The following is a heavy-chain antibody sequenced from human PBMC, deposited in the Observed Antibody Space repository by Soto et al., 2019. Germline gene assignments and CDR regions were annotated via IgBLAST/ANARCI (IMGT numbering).Heavy chain of an antibody. CDR2: ISYDGSNK. J-gene: IGHJ4*02. CDR1: GFTFSSYG. D-gene: IGHD6-6*01. Sequence: GGSLRLSCAAYGFTFSSYGMHWVRQAPGKGLEWVAVISYDGSNKYYADSVKGRFTISRDNSKNTLYLQMNSLRAEDTAVYYCAKDHFPPQQLVDPSPLDYWGQGTLVTVPS. CDR3: AKDHFPPQQLVDPSPLDY. V-gene: IGHV3-30*18.